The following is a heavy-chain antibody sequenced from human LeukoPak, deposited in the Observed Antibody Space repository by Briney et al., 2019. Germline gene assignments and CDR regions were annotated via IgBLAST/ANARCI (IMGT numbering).Heavy chain of an antibody. D-gene: IGHD5-12*01. CDR2: IYPGNSDT. Sequence: GESLKISCKGSGYSFTSFWIALVRQMPGKGLEWMGFIYPGNSDTRYSPSFQGQVTISADKSISTAYLQWSSLKASDTAMYYCARAFSGFGTIDYWGQGTLVTVSS. CDR3: ARAFSGFGTIDY. J-gene: IGHJ4*02. V-gene: IGHV5-51*01. CDR1: GYSFTSFW.